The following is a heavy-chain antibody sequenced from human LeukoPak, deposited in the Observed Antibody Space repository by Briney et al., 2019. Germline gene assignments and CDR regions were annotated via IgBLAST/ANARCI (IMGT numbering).Heavy chain of an antibody. Sequence: ASVKVSCKASGYTFTGYYMHWVRRAPGQGLEWMGWISAYNGNTNYAQKLQGRVTMTTDTSTSTAYMELRSLRSDDTAVYYCARDGEYGDYPFDYWGQGTLVTVSS. J-gene: IGHJ4*02. V-gene: IGHV1-18*04. CDR2: ISAYNGNT. D-gene: IGHD4-17*01. CDR3: ARDGEYGDYPFDY. CDR1: GYTFTGYY.